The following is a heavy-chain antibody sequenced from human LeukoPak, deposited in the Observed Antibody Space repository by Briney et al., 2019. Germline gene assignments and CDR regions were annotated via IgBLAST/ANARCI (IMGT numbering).Heavy chain of an antibody. V-gene: IGHV3-15*01. J-gene: IGHJ4*02. CDR3: TTDLSNDYSNY. CDR1: GFTFSNAW. D-gene: IGHD4-11*01. Sequence: GGSLRLSCAASGFTFSNAWMSWVRQAPGKGREWVGRIKSKTDGGTTDYAAPVKGRFTISRDDSKNTLYLQMNSLKTEDTAVYYCTTDLSNDYSNYWGQGTLVTVSS. CDR2: IKSKTDGGTT.